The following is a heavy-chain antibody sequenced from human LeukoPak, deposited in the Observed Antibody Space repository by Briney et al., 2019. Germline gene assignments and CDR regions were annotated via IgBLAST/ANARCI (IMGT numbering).Heavy chain of an antibody. CDR1: GYTFTSYY. CDR3: ARGPTILAWLVGVYYFDY. CDR2: INPSGGST. J-gene: IGHJ4*02. V-gene: IGHV1-46*01. D-gene: IGHD3-3*01. Sequence: ASVKVSCKASGYTFTSYYMHWVRQAPGQGLEWMGIINPSGGSTSYAQKFQGRVTMTRDTSTSTVYMELSSLRSEDTAVYYCARGPTILAWLVGVYYFDYWGQGTLVTVSS.